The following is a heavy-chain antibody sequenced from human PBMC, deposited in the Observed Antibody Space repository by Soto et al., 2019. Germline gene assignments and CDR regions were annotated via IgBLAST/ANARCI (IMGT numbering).Heavy chain of an antibody. D-gene: IGHD3-22*01. V-gene: IGHV4-59*08. CDR1: GGSISSYY. Sequence: QVQLQESGPGLVKPSETLSLTCTVSGGSISSYYWSWIRQPPGKGLEWIGYIYYSGSTNYNPSLKSRGTISLDTSKNQSSLKLSSVTAADTAGYYCARHRPDYYYDSRGWFDPWGQGTLVTVSS. J-gene: IGHJ5*02. CDR2: IYYSGST. CDR3: ARHRPDYYYDSRGWFDP.